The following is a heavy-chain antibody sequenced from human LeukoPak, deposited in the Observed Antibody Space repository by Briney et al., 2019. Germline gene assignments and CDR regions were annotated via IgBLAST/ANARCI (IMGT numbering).Heavy chain of an antibody. J-gene: IGHJ4*02. Sequence: ASVKVSCKASGGTFKNYAISWVRQAPGQGLEWMGGILPIFGTTNYAQKFQARVTITADESTSTAYMEMSSLRSEDTAVYYCATGSDSYGYSIRDWGQGTLVTVSS. D-gene: IGHD5-18*01. V-gene: IGHV1-69*01. CDR1: GGTFKNYA. CDR2: ILPIFGTT. CDR3: ATGSDSYGYSIRD.